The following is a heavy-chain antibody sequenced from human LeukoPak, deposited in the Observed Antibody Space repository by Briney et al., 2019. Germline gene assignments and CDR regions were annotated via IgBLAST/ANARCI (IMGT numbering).Heavy chain of an antibody. Sequence: GASVKVSCKASGYTFTSYDINWVRQATGQGLEWMGWMNPNSGNTGYAQKFRGRVTITRNTSISTAYMELSSLRSEDTAVYYCARGRTGADGYYDPWSPNGQFDYWGQGTLVTVSS. V-gene: IGHV1-8*03. J-gene: IGHJ4*02. CDR1: GYTFTSYD. CDR2: MNPNSGNT. D-gene: IGHD3-3*01. CDR3: ARGRTGADGYYDPWSPNGQFDY.